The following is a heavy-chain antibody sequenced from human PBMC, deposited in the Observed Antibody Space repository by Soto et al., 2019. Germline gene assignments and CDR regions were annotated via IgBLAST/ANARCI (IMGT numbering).Heavy chain of an antibody. CDR2: ISYDGSNK. V-gene: IGHV3-30*18. Sequence: GGSLRLSCAASGFTFSSYGMHWVRQAPGKGLEWVAVISYDGSNKYYADSVKGRFTISRDNSKNTLYLQMNSLRAEDTAVYYCAKISTNYDFWSGYSSSLDFDYWGQGTLVTVSA. CDR3: AKISTNYDFWSGYSSSLDFDY. CDR1: GFTFSSYG. J-gene: IGHJ4*02. D-gene: IGHD3-3*01.